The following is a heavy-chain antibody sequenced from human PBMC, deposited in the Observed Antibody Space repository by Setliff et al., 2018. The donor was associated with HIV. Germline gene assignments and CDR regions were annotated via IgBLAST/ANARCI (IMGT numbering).Heavy chain of an antibody. CDR1: EGTFTAYA. CDR2: ITPIFGNT. J-gene: IGHJ6*03. Sequence: VSCKSSEGTFTAYAISWVRQAPGQGLEWMGRITPIFGNTNYAQKFQGRVTMTTDTSTSTAYMELRSLRSDDTAVYYCARRTIDYYYMDVWGKGTTVTVSS. CDR3: ARRTIDYYYMDV. V-gene: IGHV1-18*04.